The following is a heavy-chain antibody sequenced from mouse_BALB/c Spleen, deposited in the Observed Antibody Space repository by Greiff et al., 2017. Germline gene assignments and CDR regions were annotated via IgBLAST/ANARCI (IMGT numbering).Heavy chain of an antibody. CDR2: ISSGGST. Sequence: EVKLVESGGGLVKPGGSLKLSCAASGFTFSSYAMSWVRQTPEKRLEWVASISSGGSTYYPDSVKGRFTISRDNARNILYLQMSSLRSEDTAMYYCARVGYYDYCDYWGQGTTLTVSS. CDR3: ARVGYYDYCDY. CDR1: GFTFSSYA. V-gene: IGHV5-6-5*01. J-gene: IGHJ2*01. D-gene: IGHD2-4*01.